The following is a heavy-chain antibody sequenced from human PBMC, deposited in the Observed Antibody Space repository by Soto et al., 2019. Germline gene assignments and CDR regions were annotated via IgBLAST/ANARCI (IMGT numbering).Heavy chain of an antibody. Sequence: AASVKVSCKASGGTFSSYAISWVRQAPGQGLEWMRGIIPIFGTANYAQKFQGRVTITADKSTSTAYMELSSLRSEDTAVYYCARDQEIAVAGTYYWGQGTLVTAPQ. J-gene: IGHJ4*02. D-gene: IGHD6-19*01. CDR2: IIPIFGTA. V-gene: IGHV1-69*06. CDR3: ARDQEIAVAGTYY. CDR1: GGTFSSYA.